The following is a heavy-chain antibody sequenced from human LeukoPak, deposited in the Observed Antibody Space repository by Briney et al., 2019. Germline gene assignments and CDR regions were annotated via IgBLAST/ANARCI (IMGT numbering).Heavy chain of an antibody. J-gene: IGHJ4*02. D-gene: IGHD3-9*01. Sequence: GGSLRLSCAASGFTFSSYWMTWVRQAPGKGLEWVASIKEDGGEKYNVDSVKGRFTSSRDNAKNSLYLQMNSLTAEDTGVYYCARDYGYNNDWSGAPFGYWGQGTLVTVSS. CDR3: ARDYGYNNDWSGAPFGY. V-gene: IGHV3-7*01. CDR2: IKEDGGEK. CDR1: GFTFSSYW.